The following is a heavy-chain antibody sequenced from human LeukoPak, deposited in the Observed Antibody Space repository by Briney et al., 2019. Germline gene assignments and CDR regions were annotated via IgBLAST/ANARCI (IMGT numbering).Heavy chain of an antibody. D-gene: IGHD6-13*01. J-gene: IGHJ3*02. V-gene: IGHV3-43*01. CDR1: GFTFDDYT. CDR2: ISWDGGST. Sequence: GGSLRLACAASGFTFDDYTMHWVRQAPGKGLEWVSLISWDGGSTYYAGSVKGRFTISRDNSKNSLYLQMNSLRTEDTALYYCAIIAAAEMIAFDIWGQGTMVTVSS. CDR3: AIIAAAEMIAFDI.